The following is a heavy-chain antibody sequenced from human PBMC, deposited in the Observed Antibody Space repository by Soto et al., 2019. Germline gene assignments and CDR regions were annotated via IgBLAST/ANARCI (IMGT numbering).Heavy chain of an antibody. Sequence: SVKVSCKASGGTFSSYAITWVRQAPGQGLEWMGGIIPIFGTANYAQKFQGRVTITADESTSTAYMELSSLRSEDTAVYYCAADYYDTSGYYFAYWGQGTLVTRLL. CDR3: AADYYDTSGYYFAY. V-gene: IGHV1-69*13. CDR1: GGTFSSYA. CDR2: IIPIFGTA. J-gene: IGHJ4*02. D-gene: IGHD3-22*01.